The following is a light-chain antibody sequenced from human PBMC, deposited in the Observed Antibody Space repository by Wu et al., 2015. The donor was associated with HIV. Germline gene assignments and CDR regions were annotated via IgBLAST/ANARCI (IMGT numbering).Light chain of an antibody. J-gene: IGKJ2*01. CDR3: QQSYNSPPWT. Sequence: DIQMTQSPSSLSASVGDRVTITCRASQSISGYLNWYQQKPGKAPKLLIYAASSLQSGVPSRFSGSGSGTDFTLTISSLQPEDFATYYCQQSYNSPPWTFGQGTKLEIK. CDR2: AAS. CDR1: QSISGY. V-gene: IGKV1-39*01.